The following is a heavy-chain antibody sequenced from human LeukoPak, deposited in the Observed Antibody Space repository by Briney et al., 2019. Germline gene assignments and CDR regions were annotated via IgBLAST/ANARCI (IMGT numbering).Heavy chain of an antibody. D-gene: IGHD2-15*01. V-gene: IGHV3-64*01. CDR1: GFSFSMYS. CDR2: IDPNGGST. J-gene: IGHJ2*01. Sequence: PGGSLRLSCAASGFSFSMYSMHWVRRAPGKGLEYVSAIDPNGGSTYYANSVKGRFTVSRDNSRNTLYLQMGSLTAEDMAVYYCARVEGYGYYGLWGRGTLLTVSS. CDR3: ARVEGYGYYGL.